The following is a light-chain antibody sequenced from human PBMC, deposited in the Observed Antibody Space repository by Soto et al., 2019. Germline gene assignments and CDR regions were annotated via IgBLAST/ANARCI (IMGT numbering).Light chain of an antibody. CDR1: RGHSNYA. V-gene: IGLV4-69*01. Sequence: QPVLTQSPSAAASLGASVKLTCTLSRGHSNYAIAWHQQQSEKGPRYLMKLNSDGSHRKEDGIPDRLSGSSSGAERYLTIYSLQSEDEADYYCQTWGAGIVVFGGGTKPTVL. CDR3: QTWGAGIVV. CDR2: LNSDGSH. J-gene: IGLJ2*01.